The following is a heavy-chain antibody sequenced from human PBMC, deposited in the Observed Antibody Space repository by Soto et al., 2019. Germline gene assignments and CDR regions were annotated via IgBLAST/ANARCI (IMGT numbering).Heavy chain of an antibody. V-gene: IGHV3-23*01. CDR1: GFTFTRHA. CDR2: IRGAGINT. Sequence: PGGSLRLSCTASGFTFTRHAMSWLRQAPGKGLEWVSGIRGAGINTDYADSVKGRFTITRDNSKNTLSLRMDSLRDEDTAVYFCARDMDSFAFWGQGTPVTVSS. J-gene: IGHJ4*02. CDR3: ARDMDSFAF. D-gene: IGHD4-4*01.